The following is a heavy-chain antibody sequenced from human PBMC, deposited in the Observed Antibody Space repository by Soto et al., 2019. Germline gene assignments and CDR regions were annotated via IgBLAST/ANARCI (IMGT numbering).Heavy chain of an antibody. Sequence: WGCLRLSCAASGFTLSSYAMSWVRQAPGKGLEWVSAISGSGGSTYYADSVKGRFTISRDNSKNTLYLQMNSLRAEDTAVYYCAKDRDYYDSSGSDYWGQGTLVTVSS. CDR2: ISGSGGST. J-gene: IGHJ4*02. CDR3: AKDRDYYDSSGSDY. V-gene: IGHV3-23*01. D-gene: IGHD3-22*01. CDR1: GFTLSSYA.